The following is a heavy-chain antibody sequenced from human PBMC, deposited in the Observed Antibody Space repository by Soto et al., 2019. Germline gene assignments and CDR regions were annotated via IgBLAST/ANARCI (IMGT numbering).Heavy chain of an antibody. V-gene: IGHV4-59*01. Sequence: PSETLSLTCTVSGGPISGYYWTWIRQPPGKGLEWIGYIYDNGSTDFNSSLRSRVTMSEDKSKNQFSLRLNSVTAADMAVYYCARAASSWLFDSWGQGALVTVSS. D-gene: IGHD6-13*01. CDR3: ARAASSWLFDS. J-gene: IGHJ4*02. CDR1: GGPISGYY. CDR2: IYDNGST.